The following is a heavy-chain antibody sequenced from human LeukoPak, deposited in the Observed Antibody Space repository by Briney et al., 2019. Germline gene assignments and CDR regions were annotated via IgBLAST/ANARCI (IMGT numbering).Heavy chain of an antibody. V-gene: IGHV1-18*01. CDR3: ARERYDSSGYYSPGHWFDP. Sequence: ASVKVSCKASGYTFTSYGISWVRQAPGQGLEWMGWISAYNGNTNYAQKPQGRVTMTTDTSTSTAYMELRSLRSDDTAVYYCARERYDSSGYYSPGHWFDPWGQGTLVTVSS. CDR2: ISAYNGNT. J-gene: IGHJ5*02. D-gene: IGHD3-22*01. CDR1: GYTFTSYG.